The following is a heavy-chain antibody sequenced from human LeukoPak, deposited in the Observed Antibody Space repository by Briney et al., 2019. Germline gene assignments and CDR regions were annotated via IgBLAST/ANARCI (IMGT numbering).Heavy chain of an antibody. J-gene: IGHJ6*02. D-gene: IGHD5-24*01. CDR3: ARGRGDGYNYNFSGYGMDV. V-gene: IGHV4-59*12. CDR2: IYYSGST. Sequence: SETLSLTCAVYGGSFSSNYWSWIRQPPGKGLEWIGYIYYSGSTNYNPSLKSRVTISVDTSKNQFSLKLSSVTAADTAVYYCARGRGDGYNYNFSGYGMDVWGQGTTVTVSS. CDR1: GGSFSSNY.